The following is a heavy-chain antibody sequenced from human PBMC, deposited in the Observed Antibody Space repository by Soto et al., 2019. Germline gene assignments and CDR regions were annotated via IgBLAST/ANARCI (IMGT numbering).Heavy chain of an antibody. CDR2: SRNKANSYTT. CDR1: GFTFSDHY. Sequence: GGSLSLSCAASGFTFSDHYMDWVRQAPGKGLEWVGRSRNKANSYTTGYAASVKGRFTISRDDSKNSLYLQMNSLKIEDTALYYCVRLTDYVCDYWGQGTLVTVSS. J-gene: IGHJ4*02. D-gene: IGHD4-17*01. CDR3: VRLTDYVCDY. V-gene: IGHV3-72*01.